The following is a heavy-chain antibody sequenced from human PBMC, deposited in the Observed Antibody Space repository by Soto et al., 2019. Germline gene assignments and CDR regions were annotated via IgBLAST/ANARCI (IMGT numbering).Heavy chain of an antibody. V-gene: IGHV3-20*04. CDR3: VRVANTGYYDY. CDR2: ITGTGSST. CDR1: GFAFGDYA. D-gene: IGHD2-8*02. Sequence: GGSLRLSCAGSGFAFGDYALNWVRQAPGKGLEWVSGITGTGSSTSYADSVKGRFTMSRDNSKNSLFLQMNSLRAGDTAVYYCVRVANTGYYDYWGQGILVTVSS. J-gene: IGHJ4*02.